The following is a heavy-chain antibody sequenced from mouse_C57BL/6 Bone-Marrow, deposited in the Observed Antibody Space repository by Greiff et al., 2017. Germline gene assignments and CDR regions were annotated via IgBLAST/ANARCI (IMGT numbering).Heavy chain of an antibody. CDR1: GYTFTSYW. J-gene: IGHJ4*01. D-gene: IGHD1-1*01. V-gene: IGHV1-74*01. CDR3: ARTPLYYYGTSYYAMDY. Sequence: QVQLQQPGAELVKPGASVKVSCKASGYTFTSYWMHWVKQRPGQGLEWIGRIHPSDSDTNYNQKFKGKATLTVDKSSSTAYMQLSSLTSEDSAVYYCARTPLYYYGTSYYAMDYWVQGTSVTVSS. CDR2: IHPSDSDT.